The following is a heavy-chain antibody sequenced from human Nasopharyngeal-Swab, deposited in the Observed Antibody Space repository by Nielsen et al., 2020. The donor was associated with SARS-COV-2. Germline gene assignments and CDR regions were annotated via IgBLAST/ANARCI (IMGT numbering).Heavy chain of an antibody. CDR2: IYYSGST. Sequence: SETLSLTCTVSGGSISSSSYYWGWIRQPPGKGLEWIGSIYYSGSTYYNPSLKSRVTISVDTSKNQFSLKLSSVTAADTAVYYCARHKSPWLSRYVPFDIWGQGTMVTVSS. D-gene: IGHD3-10*01. CDR3: ARHKSPWLSRYVPFDI. CDR1: GGSISSSSYY. V-gene: IGHV4-39*01. J-gene: IGHJ3*02.